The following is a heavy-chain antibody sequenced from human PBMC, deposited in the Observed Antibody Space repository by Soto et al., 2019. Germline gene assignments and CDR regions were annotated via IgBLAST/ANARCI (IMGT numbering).Heavy chain of an antibody. Sequence: SETLSLTCTVSGGSISSSSYYWGWIRQPPGKGLEWIGSIYYSGSTYYNPSLKSRVTISVDTSKNQFSLKLSSVTAADTAVYYCARRLAGYGSGSQTKATYYYMDVWGKGTTVTVSS. V-gene: IGHV4-39*01. D-gene: IGHD3-10*01. CDR1: GGSISSSSYY. CDR2: IYYSGST. CDR3: ARRLAGYGSGSQTKATYYYMDV. J-gene: IGHJ6*03.